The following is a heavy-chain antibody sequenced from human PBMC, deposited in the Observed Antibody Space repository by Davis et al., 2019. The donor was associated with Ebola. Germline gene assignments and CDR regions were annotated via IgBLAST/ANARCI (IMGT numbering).Heavy chain of an antibody. CDR3: ARADYYDSMYYHYGMDV. J-gene: IGHJ6*02. CDR1: GYTFTSYY. CDR2: ISAYNGNT. Sequence: ASVKVSCKASGYTFTSYYMHWVRQAPGQGLEWMGWISAYNGNTNYAQKLQGRVTMTTDTSTSTAYMELRSLRSDDTAVYYCARADYYDSMYYHYGMDVWGQGTTVTVSS. D-gene: IGHD3-22*01. V-gene: IGHV1-18*04.